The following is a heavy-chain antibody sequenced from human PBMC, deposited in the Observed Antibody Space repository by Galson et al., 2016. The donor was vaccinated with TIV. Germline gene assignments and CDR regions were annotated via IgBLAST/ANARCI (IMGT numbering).Heavy chain of an antibody. CDR2: INRDGSNT. J-gene: IGHJ4*02. V-gene: IGHV3-74*01. CDR1: GFIFSTYW. CDR3: ARGRDYYDTSVYYLFDY. Sequence: SLRLSCAGSGFIFSTYWMHWVRQVPGKGLLWVSHINRDGSNTSYADSVKGRFTISRDNSKKTVYLQVNSLGAEDTAVYYCARGRDYYDTSVYYLFDYWGQGTLVTVSS. D-gene: IGHD3-22*01.